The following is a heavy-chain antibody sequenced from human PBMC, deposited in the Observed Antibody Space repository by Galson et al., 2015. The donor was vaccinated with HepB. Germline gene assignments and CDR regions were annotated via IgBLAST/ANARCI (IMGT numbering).Heavy chain of an antibody. CDR1: GFTFNDYG. V-gene: IGHV3-20*04. CDR2: LTWNGRGI. D-gene: IGHD4-17*01. J-gene: IGHJ4*02. Sequence: SLRLSCAASGFTFNDYGMTWVRHAPGKGLEWVSGLTWNGRGIGYADSVKGRFTISRDNAKKSLYLQMNSLRVEDTALYYCARKAYGDSLDYWGQGTLVTVSS. CDR3: ARKAYGDSLDY.